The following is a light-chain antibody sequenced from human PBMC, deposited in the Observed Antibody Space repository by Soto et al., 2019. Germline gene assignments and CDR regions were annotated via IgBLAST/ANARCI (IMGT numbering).Light chain of an antibody. Sequence: DILMTQSPSTLSASVGDRVTITCRASQSISSWLAWYQQKSGKASHLLIYDASTLESGVPSRFSGSRSGTEFSLTISSLQPDDFATYYCQEYESHLRTFGPGTKVEI. CDR3: QEYESHLRT. CDR2: DAS. CDR1: QSISSW. J-gene: IGKJ1*01. V-gene: IGKV1-5*01.